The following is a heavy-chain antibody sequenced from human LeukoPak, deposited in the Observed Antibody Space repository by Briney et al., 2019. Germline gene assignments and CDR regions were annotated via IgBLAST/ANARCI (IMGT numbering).Heavy chain of an antibody. V-gene: IGHV4-61*02. CDR2: IYTSGST. CDR3: AREAIRWFDP. D-gene: IGHD3-9*01. CDR1: RGSISSGSDY. J-gene: IGHJ5*02. Sequence: SQTLSLTCTVSRGSISSGSDYWSWIRQPAGKGLEWIGRIYTSGSTNYNPSLKSRVSISVDTCKNQFSLKLSSVTAADTAVYYCAREAIRWFDPWGQGTLVTVSS.